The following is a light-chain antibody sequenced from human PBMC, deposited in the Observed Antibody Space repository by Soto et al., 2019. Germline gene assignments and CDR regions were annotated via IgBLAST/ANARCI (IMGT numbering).Light chain of an antibody. CDR3: QQSYSTPPNA. V-gene: IGKV1-39*01. J-gene: IGKJ5*01. CDR2: AAS. CDR1: QGISSA. Sequence: DIQVTQSPYSPSASVGDRVTITCRASQGISSALAWYQQKPGKAPKLLIYAASRLQSGVPSRFSGSGSGTDFTLTISSLQPDDFPTSYCQQSYSTPPNAFSPGTRLEIK.